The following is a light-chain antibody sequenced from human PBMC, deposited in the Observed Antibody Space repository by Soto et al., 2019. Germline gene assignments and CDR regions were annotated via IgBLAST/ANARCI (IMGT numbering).Light chain of an antibody. CDR1: LGISNY. CDR3: QQLYTLPFT. V-gene: IGKV1-27*01. J-gene: IGKJ5*01. CDR2: AAS. Sequence: DIQMTQSPSSLSASVGDRVTITCRASLGISNYLAWYQQKPGKVPNLLIYAASTLQSGVPSRFSGSGSGTEFTLTISGLLPEDFAAYHCQQLYTLPFTFGQGTRLEIK.